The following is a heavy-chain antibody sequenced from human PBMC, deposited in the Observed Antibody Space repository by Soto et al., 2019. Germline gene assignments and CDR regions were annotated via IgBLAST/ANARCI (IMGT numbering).Heavy chain of an antibody. CDR1: GFMFDSFA. D-gene: IGHD2-15*01. Sequence: EVQLVESGGGLVQPGGSLRLYCVGSGFMFDSFAMNWVRQAPGKGLEWVAYINGGSDSIYYAESVKGRFTISRDNARNSLSLQMNSLSDEDTAVYYCAKSGDSAGWGIDFWGQGTLVTAS. CDR3: AKSGDSAGWGIDF. V-gene: IGHV3-48*02. J-gene: IGHJ4*02. CDR2: INGGSDSI.